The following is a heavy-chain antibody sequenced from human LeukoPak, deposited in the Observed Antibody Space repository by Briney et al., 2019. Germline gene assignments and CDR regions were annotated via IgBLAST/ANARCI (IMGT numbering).Heavy chain of an antibody. Sequence: GASVKVSCKASGGTFSSYAISWVRQAPGQGLEWMGGIIPIFGTANYAQKFQGRVTITADESTSTAYMELSSLRSEDTAVYYCARAGLRGYDILTGYPDYYYYYYMDVWGKGTTVTISS. D-gene: IGHD3-9*01. J-gene: IGHJ6*03. CDR1: GGTFSSYA. CDR2: IIPIFGTA. CDR3: ARAGLRGYDILTGYPDYYYYYYMDV. V-gene: IGHV1-69*13.